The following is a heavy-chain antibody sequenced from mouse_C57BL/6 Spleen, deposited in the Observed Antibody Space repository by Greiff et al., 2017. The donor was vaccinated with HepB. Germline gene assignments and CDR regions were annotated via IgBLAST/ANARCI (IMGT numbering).Heavy chain of an antibody. D-gene: IGHD1-1*01. V-gene: IGHV5-4*01. Sequence: EVNVVESGGGLVKPGGSLKLSCAASGFTFSSYAMSWVRQTPEKRLEWVATISDGGSYTYYPDNVKGRFTISRDNAKNNVYLQMSHLKSEDTAMYYCARDCYGSSPYFDDWGQGTTLTVSS. CDR2: ISDGGSYT. CDR3: ARDCYGSSPYFDD. J-gene: IGHJ2*01. CDR1: GFTFSSYA.